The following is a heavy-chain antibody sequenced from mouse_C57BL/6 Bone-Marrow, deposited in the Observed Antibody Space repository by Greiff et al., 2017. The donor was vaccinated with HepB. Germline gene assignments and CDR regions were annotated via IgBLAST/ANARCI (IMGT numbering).Heavy chain of an antibody. CDR3: AREEALYDYDGGFAY. Sequence: QVQLKESGAELARPGASVKMSCKASGYTFTSYTMHWVNQRPGQGLEWIGYINPSSGYTKYNQKFKDKATLTADKSSSTAYMQLSSLTSEDSAVYYCAREEALYDYDGGFAYWGQGTLVTVSA. CDR2: INPSSGYT. D-gene: IGHD2-4*01. J-gene: IGHJ3*01. CDR1: GYTFTSYT. V-gene: IGHV1-4*01.